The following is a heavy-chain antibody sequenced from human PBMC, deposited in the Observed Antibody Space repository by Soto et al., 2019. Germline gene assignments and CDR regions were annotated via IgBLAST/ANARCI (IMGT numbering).Heavy chain of an antibody. CDR3: TTDLGAYSSSWFTLNPYYYYGMDV. V-gene: IGHV3-15*01. CDR2: IKSKTDGGTT. CDR1: GFTFSNAW. Sequence: GGSLRLSCAASGFTFSNAWMSWVRQAPGKGLEWVGRIKSKTDGGTTDYAAPVKGRFTISRDDSKNTLYLQMNSLKTEDKAVYYCTTDLGAYSSSWFTLNPYYYYGMDVWGQGTTVTVYS. J-gene: IGHJ6*02. D-gene: IGHD6-13*01.